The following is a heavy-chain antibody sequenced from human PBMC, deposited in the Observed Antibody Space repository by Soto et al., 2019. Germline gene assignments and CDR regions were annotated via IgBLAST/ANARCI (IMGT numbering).Heavy chain of an antibody. J-gene: IGHJ4*02. CDR1: GSRVASKRAD. Sequence: TPALTCAFSGSRVASKRADWHWLRQSPSRGLEWLGRTYYRSKWSSNYAVSVKSRITINPDTSKNQFSLQLRSVTPDDAAMYYCARTGDYRFDDWGQGTLVTVSS. CDR3: ARTGDYRFDD. V-gene: IGHV6-1*01. CDR2: TYYRSKWSS. D-gene: IGHD7-27*01.